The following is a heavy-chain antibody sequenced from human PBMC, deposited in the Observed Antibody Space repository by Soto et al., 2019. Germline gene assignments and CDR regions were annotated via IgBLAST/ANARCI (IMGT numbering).Heavy chain of an antibody. Sequence: QVQVMQSGAEVKKPGDSVKVSCKTSGNIFSDYGINWVRQAPGQGLEWMGWISGYSGNANLAQKFKGRVTMTTDKSTRTAYMELRRVRSDDTAVYYCAKRTSGTTWGDSDYWGQGTLVTVSS. D-gene: IGHD4-17*01. J-gene: IGHJ4*02. CDR2: ISGYSGNA. V-gene: IGHV1-18*04. CDR3: AKRTSGTTWGDSDY. CDR1: GNIFSDYG.